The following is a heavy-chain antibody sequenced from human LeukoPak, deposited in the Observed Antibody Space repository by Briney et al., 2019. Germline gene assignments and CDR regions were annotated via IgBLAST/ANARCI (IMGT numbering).Heavy chain of an antibody. CDR3: ARDTVVTPGDFDY. CDR1: GGTFSSYA. Sequence: SVKVSCKASGGTFSSYAISWVRQAPGQGLEWMGRIIPILGIANYAQKFQGRVTITADKSTSTAYMELRSLRSDDTAVYYCARDTVVTPGDFDYWGQGTLVTVSS. D-gene: IGHD4-23*01. V-gene: IGHV1-69*04. CDR2: IIPILGIA. J-gene: IGHJ4*02.